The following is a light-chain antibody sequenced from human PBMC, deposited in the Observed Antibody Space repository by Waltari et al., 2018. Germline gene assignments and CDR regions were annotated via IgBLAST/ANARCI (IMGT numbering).Light chain of an antibody. V-gene: IGKV3-20*01. CDR1: QSVSSSS. Sequence: EIVLTQSPGTPSLSPGGRATLSCRASQSVSSSSLAWYQQKPGQAPRLLIYGSSSRATGIPDRFSGRGSGTDFTLTISRVEPEDYAVYYCQHYGSSPPLTFGGGTKVEMK. CDR3: QHYGSSPPLT. J-gene: IGKJ4*01. CDR2: GSS.